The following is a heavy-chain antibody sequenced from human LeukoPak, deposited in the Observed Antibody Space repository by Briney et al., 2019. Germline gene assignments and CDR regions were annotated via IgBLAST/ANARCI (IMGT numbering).Heavy chain of an antibody. J-gene: IGHJ4*02. CDR1: GVSISAYY. D-gene: IGHD2-21*02. CDR3: ARGLGLGGDCYYFDY. CDR2: IYPGESIYASENT. Sequence: SETLSLTCSVSGVSISAYYWSWIRQPAGKGLEWIGRIYPGESIYASENTNYNPSLKSRVSMSGDTSKNQVSLKLRSVTAADTAVYYCARGLGLGGDCYYFDYWGQGTLVTVSS. V-gene: IGHV4-4*07.